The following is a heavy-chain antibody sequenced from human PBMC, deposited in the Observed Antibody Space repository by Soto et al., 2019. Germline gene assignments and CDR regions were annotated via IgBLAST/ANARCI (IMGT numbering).Heavy chain of an antibody. CDR3: AKDYVTVTPHYRRFSGV. V-gene: IGHV3-23*01. Sequence: EVQLLESGGRLVQPGGSLRVSCLASGFTSVTYAITWVRQAPGKGLEWVSSISETGTSTYYADSVKGRFTISRDSSKNPVYLRMSSLRAEDTAVDYCAKDYVTVTPHYRRFSGVWGQWTMVTVSS. CDR1: GFTSVTYA. D-gene: IGHD3-16*02. J-gene: IGHJ3*01. CDR2: ISETGTST.